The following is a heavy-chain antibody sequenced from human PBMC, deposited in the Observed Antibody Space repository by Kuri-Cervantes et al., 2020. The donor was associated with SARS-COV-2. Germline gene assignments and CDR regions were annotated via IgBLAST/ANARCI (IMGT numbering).Heavy chain of an antibody. Sequence: ASVKVSCKASGYTFTAYYMNWVRQAPGQGLEWMGWINPTSGGTNYAQKFQGWVTMTRDASISTAYMELSRLRSDDTAVYYCARARVRGLITAYYYYGMDVWGQGTTVTISS. CDR1: GYTFTAYY. CDR2: INPTSGGT. CDR3: ARARVRGLITAYYYYGMDV. D-gene: IGHD3-10*01. J-gene: IGHJ6*02. V-gene: IGHV1-2*04.